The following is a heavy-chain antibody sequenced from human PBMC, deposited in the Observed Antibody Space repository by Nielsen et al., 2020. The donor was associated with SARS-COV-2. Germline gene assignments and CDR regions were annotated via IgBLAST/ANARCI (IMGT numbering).Heavy chain of an antibody. V-gene: IGHV1-8*01. D-gene: IGHD3-3*01. J-gene: IGHJ5*02. CDR2: MKPNSGQT. CDR3: ARGPGSYYDFWSGSLDYNWFDP. Sequence: WVRQAPGQGLEWVGWMKPNSGQTGYAQRLQGRVTLARDTATSTVYMELSSLRSEDTAVYYCARGPGSYYDFWSGSLDYNWFDPWGQGTLVTVSS.